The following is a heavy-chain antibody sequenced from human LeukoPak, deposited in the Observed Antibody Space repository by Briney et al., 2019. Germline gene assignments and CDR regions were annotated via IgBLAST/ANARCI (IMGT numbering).Heavy chain of an antibody. CDR3: ARAVAGTDEIDS. D-gene: IGHD6-19*01. V-gene: IGHV3-13*01. J-gene: IGHJ4*02. CDR1: GFSFSTYD. CDR2: IGSGGDT. Sequence: PGGSLRLSCAGSGFSFSTYDMLWVRQAPGKGPEWVSAIGSGGDTYYAGSVKGRFTISRESAKNSFYLQMNSLNAGDTAVYFCARAVAGTDEIDSWGQGTLVTVSS.